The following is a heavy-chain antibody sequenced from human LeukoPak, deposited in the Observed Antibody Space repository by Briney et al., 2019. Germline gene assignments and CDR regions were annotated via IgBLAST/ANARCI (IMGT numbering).Heavy chain of an antibody. Sequence: AGGSLRLSCAASGFTFSSYAMHWVRQAPGKGLEYVSAISSNGGSTYYANSVKGRFTISRDNSKNTLYLQMGSLRAEDMAVYYCARDRYTGLAAAGIFDYWGQGTLVTVSS. CDR3: ARDRYTGLAAAGIFDY. CDR2: ISSNGGST. D-gene: IGHD6-13*01. CDR1: GFTFSSYA. V-gene: IGHV3-64*01. J-gene: IGHJ4*02.